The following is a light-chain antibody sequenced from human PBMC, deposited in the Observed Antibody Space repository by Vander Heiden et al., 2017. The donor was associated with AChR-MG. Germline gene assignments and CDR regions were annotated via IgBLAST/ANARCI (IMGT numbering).Light chain of an antibody. CDR3: CSHAGNSYV. CDR1: SSDVGRYNR. J-gene: IGLJ1*01. CDR2: DVS. Sequence: QSALTQPRSVSASPGQSGTPSCTGTSSDVGRYNRVSWYQQTPGRAPKLIIFDVSKRHSGVPDRFSGAKSVNTASLTISGLQAEDEADYFCCSHAGNSYVFGGGTKVTVL. V-gene: IGLV2-11*01.